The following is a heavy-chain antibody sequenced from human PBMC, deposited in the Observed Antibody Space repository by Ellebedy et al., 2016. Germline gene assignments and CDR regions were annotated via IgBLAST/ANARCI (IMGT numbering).Heavy chain of an antibody. CDR2: ISSSSGTT. J-gene: IGHJ4*02. Sequence: GGSLRLXXAASGFTLSSYSMNWVRQAPGKGLEWVSYISSSSGTTYYAGSVKGRFTVSRDNVKNSLYLQMNSLRDDDTAVYYCAVGMTSVNYWGQGTLVTVSS. D-gene: IGHD4-11*01. CDR1: GFTLSSYS. V-gene: IGHV3-48*02. CDR3: AVGMTSVNY.